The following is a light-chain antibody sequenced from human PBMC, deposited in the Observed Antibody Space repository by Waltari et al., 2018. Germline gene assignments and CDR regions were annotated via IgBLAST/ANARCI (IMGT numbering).Light chain of an antibody. J-gene: IGLJ2*01. CDR2: AVA. CDR1: SSDIGGYKY. CDR3: CSYAGRYPSV. V-gene: IGLV2-11*01. Sequence: QSALTQPRSVSGSPGQSVTLSCTGTSSDIGGYKYVSWYQQHPGTAPKLVIYAVAKRPAGVPVCFAGSKARNTASLTISGLQTDDDADYYCCSYAGRYPSVFGRGTRVTVL.